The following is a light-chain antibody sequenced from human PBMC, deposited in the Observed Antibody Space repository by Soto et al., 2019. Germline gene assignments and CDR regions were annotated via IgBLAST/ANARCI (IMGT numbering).Light chain of an antibody. V-gene: IGKV1-5*01. CDR3: QPYNSFSGT. J-gene: IGKJ1*01. CDR2: DAS. CDR1: QTISSW. Sequence: DIQMTQSPSTLSPSVGDRVPITCRASQTISSWLAWYQQKPGKGPKLLIYDASSLESGIPSRFSGRGSGTQSTLTISSLQPDDFATYYCQPYNSFSGTFGPGTKV.